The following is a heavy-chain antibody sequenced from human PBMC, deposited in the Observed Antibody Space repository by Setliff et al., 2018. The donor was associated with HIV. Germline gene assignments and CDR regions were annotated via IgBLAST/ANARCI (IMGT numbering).Heavy chain of an antibody. CDR1: GFTFSTYA. J-gene: IGHJ4*02. CDR2: ISGGGTSR. CDR3: VRDTTSGWMLTN. V-gene: IGHV3-23*01. D-gene: IGHD2-2*01. Sequence: PGGSLRLSCAASGFTFSTYAMSWVRQGPGKGLEWVSGISGGGTSRHYADSVKGRFTISRDNSKGILYLQMNSLRVEDTAVYYCVRDTTSGWMLTNWGQGTLVTVSS.